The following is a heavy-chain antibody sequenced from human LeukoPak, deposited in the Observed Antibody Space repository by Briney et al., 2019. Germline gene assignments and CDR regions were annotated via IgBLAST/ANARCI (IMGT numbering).Heavy chain of an antibody. J-gene: IGHJ4*02. D-gene: IGHD3-3*01. CDR3: AREEC. CDR1: GFTFSSYW. CDR2: IKEDGSEK. V-gene: IGHV3-7*01. Sequence: GGSLRLSCVASGFTFSSYWMSWVRQAPGKGLEWVANIKEDGSEKYYMESVRGRFTISRDNGKNSLYLQMNSLRGEDTAVYYCAREECGGQGTLVTVSS.